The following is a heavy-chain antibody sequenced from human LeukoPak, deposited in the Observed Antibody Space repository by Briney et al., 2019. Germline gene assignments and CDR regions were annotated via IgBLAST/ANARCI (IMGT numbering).Heavy chain of an antibody. Sequence: EPGRSLRLSCAASGFTFSSYGMHWVRQAPGKGLEWVAVIWYDGRNTYYADSVKGRFTISRDNSKNTLYLQMNSLRAEDTAVYYCAKELRYCSITSCPNYFDNWGQGTLGTASS. V-gene: IGHV3-33*06. CDR2: IWYDGRNT. D-gene: IGHD2-2*01. J-gene: IGHJ4*02. CDR1: GFTFSSYG. CDR3: AKELRYCSITSCPNYFDN.